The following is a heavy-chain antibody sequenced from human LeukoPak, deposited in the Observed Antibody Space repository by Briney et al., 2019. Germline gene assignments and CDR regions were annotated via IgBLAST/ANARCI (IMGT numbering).Heavy chain of an antibody. V-gene: IGHV3-74*01. CDR3: STGGKYYFDS. CDR1: GFTFSNQW. J-gene: IGHJ4*02. CDR2: IKTDGTTA. Sequence: GGSLRLSCAASGFTFSNQWMHWFRQTPGKGPEWVSLIKTDGTTAIYAESVKGRFTISRDNARSTVYLQMNSLRAGDTALYFCSTGGKYYFDSWGLGTLVTVSS. D-gene: IGHD1-26*01.